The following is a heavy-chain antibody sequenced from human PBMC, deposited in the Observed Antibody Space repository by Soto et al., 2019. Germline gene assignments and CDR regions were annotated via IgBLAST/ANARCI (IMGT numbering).Heavy chain of an antibody. V-gene: IGHV1-8*01. D-gene: IGHD3-10*01. J-gene: IGHJ6*02. Sequence: GASVKVSCKASGYTFTSYDINWVRQAAGQGLEWMGWMNPNSGNTGYAQKFQGRVTMTRNTSISTAYMELSSLRSEDTAVYYCARGGKVTMVRGVRYYYYYGMDVWGQGTTVTVSS. CDR2: MNPNSGNT. CDR1: GYTFTSYD. CDR3: ARGGKVTMVRGVRYYYYYGMDV.